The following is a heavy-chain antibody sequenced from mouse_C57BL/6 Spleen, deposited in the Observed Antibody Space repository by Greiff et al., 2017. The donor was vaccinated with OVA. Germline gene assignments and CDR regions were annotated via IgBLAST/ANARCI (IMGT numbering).Heavy chain of an antibody. CDR2: IDPANGNT. Sequence: VQLQQSVAELVRPGASVKLSCTASGFNIKNTSMHWVKQRPEQGLEWIGRIDPANGNTKYAPKFQGKATITADTSSNTAYLQLSSLTSEDTAVYYCAGGDYYGGRDWYFEGWGTGTTVTVSS. J-gene: IGHJ1*03. CDR1: GFNIKNTS. V-gene: IGHV14-3*01. D-gene: IGHD1-1*01. CDR3: AGGDYYGGRDWYFEG.